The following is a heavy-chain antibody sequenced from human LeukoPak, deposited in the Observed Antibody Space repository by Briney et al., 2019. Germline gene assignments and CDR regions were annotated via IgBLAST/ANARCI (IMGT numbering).Heavy chain of an antibody. CDR3: ARTTSEGGLWFGELSPEFDY. D-gene: IGHD3-10*01. V-gene: IGHV3-11*06. Sequence: KPGGSLRLSCAASGFTFSDYYMSWIRQAPGKGLEWVSYISSSSSYTNYADSVKGRFTISRDNAKNSLYLQMNSLRAEDTAVYYCARTTSEGGLWFGELSPEFDYWGQGTLVTVSS. J-gene: IGHJ4*02. CDR2: ISSSSSYT. CDR1: GFTFSDYY.